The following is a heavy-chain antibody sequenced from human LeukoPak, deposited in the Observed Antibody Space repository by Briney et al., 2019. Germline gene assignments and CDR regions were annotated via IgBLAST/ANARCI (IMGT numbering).Heavy chain of an antibody. Sequence: ASVKVSCKASGYTFTSYGISWVRQAPGQGLEWMGWISAYNGNTNYAQKLQGRVTMTTDTSTSTAYMELRSLRSDDTAVYYCARDLRIAAKYYMDVWGKGTTVTVSS. J-gene: IGHJ6*03. CDR2: ISAYNGNT. CDR1: GYTFTSYG. V-gene: IGHV1-18*01. CDR3: ARDLRIAAKYYMDV. D-gene: IGHD6-13*01.